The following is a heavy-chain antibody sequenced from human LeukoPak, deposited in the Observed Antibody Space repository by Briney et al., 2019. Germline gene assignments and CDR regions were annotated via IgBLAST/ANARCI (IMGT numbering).Heavy chain of an antibody. D-gene: IGHD2-15*01. CDR1: GGSISSGSYY. V-gene: IGHV4-61*02. J-gene: IGHJ5*02. CDR3: ARGYCSGGSCYARYWFDP. CDR2: IYTSGST. Sequence: SQTMSLTCTVSGGSISSGSYYWSWIRQPAGKGLEWIGRIYTSGSTNYNPSLKRRVTISVDTSKNQFSLKLSSVTAADTAVYYCARGYCSGGSCYARYWFDPWGQGTLVTVSS.